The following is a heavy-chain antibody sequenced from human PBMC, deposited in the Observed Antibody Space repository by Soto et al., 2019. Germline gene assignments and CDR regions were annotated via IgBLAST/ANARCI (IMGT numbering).Heavy chain of an antibody. V-gene: IGHV4-39*01. Sequence: SETLSLTCTVSGGPISSDSYYWNWIRQPPGTGLEWIGSIYYRGSTNYNPSLKSRVTISVDTSKNQFSLKLSSVTAADTAVYYCARISAMTSFSGDWGQGTLVTVSS. CDR3: ARISAMTSFSGD. J-gene: IGHJ4*02. CDR2: IYYRGST. D-gene: IGHD3-9*01. CDR1: GGPISSDSYY.